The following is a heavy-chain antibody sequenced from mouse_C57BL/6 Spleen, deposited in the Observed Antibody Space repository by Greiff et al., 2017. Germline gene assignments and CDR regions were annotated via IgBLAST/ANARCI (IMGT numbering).Heavy chain of an antibody. V-gene: IGHV1-26*01. Sequence: EVKLQQSGPELVKPGASVKISCKASGYTFTDYYMNWVKQSHGKSLEWIGDINPNNGGTSYNQKFKGKATLTVDKSSSTAYMELRSLTSEDSAVYYCARGYYGDFAYWGQGTLVTVSA. D-gene: IGHD2-13*01. CDR1: GYTFTDYY. CDR3: ARGYYGDFAY. J-gene: IGHJ3*01. CDR2: INPNNGGT.